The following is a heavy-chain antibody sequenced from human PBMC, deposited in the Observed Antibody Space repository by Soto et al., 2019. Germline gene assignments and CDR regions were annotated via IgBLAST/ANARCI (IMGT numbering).Heavy chain of an antibody. Sequence: QVPLVQSGAEVKKPGASVKVSCKASGYTFTSYDINWVRQATGQGLEWMGWMNPNSGNTGYAQKFQGRVTMTRNTSISTAYMELSSLRSEDTAVYYCARVIAARFTVYYYYGMDVWGQGTTVTVSS. J-gene: IGHJ6*02. CDR1: GYTFTSYD. V-gene: IGHV1-8*01. CDR2: MNPNSGNT. CDR3: ARVIAARFTVYYYYGMDV. D-gene: IGHD6-6*01.